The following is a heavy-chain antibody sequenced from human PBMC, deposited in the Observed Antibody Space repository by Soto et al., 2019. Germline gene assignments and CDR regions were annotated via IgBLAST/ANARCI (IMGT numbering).Heavy chain of an antibody. CDR1: GSTLSRFG. D-gene: IGHD2-15*01. Sequence: GGSLRLSCAASGSTLSRFGMHWIRQAPGKGLEWVAFIWNDGSQKLYSDSVKGRFTISRDNSKNTLFLQMNSLRVDDTAVYYCARAPSGGSHYVDVWGQGTTVTVSS. V-gene: IGHV3-33*01. J-gene: IGHJ6*03. CDR3: ARAPSGGSHYVDV. CDR2: IWNDGSQK.